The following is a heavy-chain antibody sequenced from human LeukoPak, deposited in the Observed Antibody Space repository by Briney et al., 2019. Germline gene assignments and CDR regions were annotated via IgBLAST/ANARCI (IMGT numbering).Heavy chain of an antibody. J-gene: IGHJ5*02. D-gene: IGHD3-9*01. CDR2: ISSSGSTI. CDR3: ARGVDILTGYSAPHNWFDP. Sequence: GGSLRLSCAASGFTFSDYYMSWIRQAPGKGLEWVSYISSSGSTIYYADSVKGRFIIPRDNAKNSLYLQMNSLRAEDTAVYYCARGVDILTGYSAPHNWFDPWGQGTLVTVSS. CDR1: GFTFSDYY. V-gene: IGHV3-11*01.